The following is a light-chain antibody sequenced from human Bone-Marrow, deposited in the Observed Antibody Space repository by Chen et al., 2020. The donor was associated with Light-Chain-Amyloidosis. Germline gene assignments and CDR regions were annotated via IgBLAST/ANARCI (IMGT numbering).Light chain of an antibody. Sequence: SYELTQPPSVSVSPGQTASITCSGDNLGDRYTYWYQLKSGQSPVLVIYEDKKRPSGIPERFAGANSGNTATLTISGTQPMDEADDYCQAWDSSTVIFGGGTKLTVL. CDR1: NLGDRY. J-gene: IGLJ2*01. CDR3: QAWDSSTVI. CDR2: EDK. V-gene: IGLV3-1*01.